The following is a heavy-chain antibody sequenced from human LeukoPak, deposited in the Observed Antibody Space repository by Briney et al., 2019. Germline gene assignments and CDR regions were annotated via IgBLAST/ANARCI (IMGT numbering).Heavy chain of an antibody. CDR1: GFTFSSYS. J-gene: IGHJ5*02. CDR3: AREARPIVGPYNWFDP. CDR2: ISSSSSYI. D-gene: IGHD1-26*01. Sequence: PGGSLRLSCAASGFTFSSYSMNWVRQAPGKGLEWVSSISSSSSYIYYADSVKGRFTISRDNAKNSPYLQMNSLRAEDTAVYYCAREARPIVGPYNWFDPWGQGTLVTVSS. V-gene: IGHV3-21*01.